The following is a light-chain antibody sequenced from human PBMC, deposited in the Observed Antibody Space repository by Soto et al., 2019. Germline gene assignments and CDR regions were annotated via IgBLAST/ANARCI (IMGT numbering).Light chain of an antibody. CDR3: AVWDDSLRGWV. Sequence: QSVMTQPPSVSAAPGQKVTISCSGSSSNIGGNYVYWYQQLPGTAPKLLIFTNDQRTSGVPGRFSGSKSGTSASLAISGLRSEDEADYYCAVWDDSLRGWVFGGGTKLTVL. CDR1: SSNIGGNY. J-gene: IGLJ3*02. CDR2: TND. V-gene: IGLV1-47*02.